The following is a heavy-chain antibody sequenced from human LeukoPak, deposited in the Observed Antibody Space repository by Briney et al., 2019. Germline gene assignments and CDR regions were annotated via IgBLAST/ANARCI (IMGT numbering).Heavy chain of an antibody. CDR2: INHSGST. V-gene: IGHV4-34*01. CDR1: GGSFSGYY. Sequence: SETLSLTCAVYGGSFSGYYWSWIRQPPGKGLEWIGEINHSGSTNDNPSLKSRVTISVDTSKNQFSLKLSSVTAADTAVYYCASQKYRAFDIWGQGTMVTVSS. D-gene: IGHD2-2*02. CDR3: ASQKYRAFDI. J-gene: IGHJ3*02.